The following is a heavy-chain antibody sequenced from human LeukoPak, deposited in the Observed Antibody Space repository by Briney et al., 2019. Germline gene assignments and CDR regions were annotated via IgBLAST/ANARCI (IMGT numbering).Heavy chain of an antibody. CDR2: IHYSGTT. CDR3: ARQLGYGMDV. Sequence: SETLSLTCTVSGGSISSYYWSWFRQPPGKEVEWIGYIHYSGTTNYNPSLRSRVTISVDTSKNHFSLKLSSVTAADTAVYYCARQLGYGMDVWGQGTTVTVSS. V-gene: IGHV4-59*08. J-gene: IGHJ6*02. CDR1: GGSISSYY.